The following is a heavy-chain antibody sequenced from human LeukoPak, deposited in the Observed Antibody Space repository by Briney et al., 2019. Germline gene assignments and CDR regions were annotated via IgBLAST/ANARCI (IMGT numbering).Heavy chain of an antibody. Sequence: SETLSLTCVVYGGSFSGYYWSWIRQPPGKGLEWIGEINHSGSTNYNPSLKSRVTKSVDTSKHQFSLKLSSVTAADTAVYYCARNYDYWGQGTLVTVSS. CDR2: INHSGST. V-gene: IGHV4-34*01. J-gene: IGHJ4*02. CDR1: GGSFSGYY. CDR3: ARNYDY.